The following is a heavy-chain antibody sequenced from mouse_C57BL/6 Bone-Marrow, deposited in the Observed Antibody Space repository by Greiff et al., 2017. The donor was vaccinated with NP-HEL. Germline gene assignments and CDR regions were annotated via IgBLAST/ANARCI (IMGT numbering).Heavy chain of an antibody. D-gene: IGHD1-1*01. Sequence: VQLQQPGAELVRPGSSVKLSCKASGYTFTSYWMDWVKQRPGQGLEWIGNIYPSDSETHYNQKFKDKATLTVDKSSSTAYMQISSLTSEDSAVYDCARGGRYYYGSDAMDYWGQGTSVTVSS. CDR3: ARGGRYYYGSDAMDY. CDR1: GYTFTSYW. V-gene: IGHV1-61*01. CDR2: IYPSDSET. J-gene: IGHJ4*01.